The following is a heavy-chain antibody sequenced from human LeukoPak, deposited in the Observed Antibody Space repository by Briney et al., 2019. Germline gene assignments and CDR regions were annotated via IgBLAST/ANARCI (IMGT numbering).Heavy chain of an antibody. CDR2: ISGRGDGT. V-gene: IGHV3-23*01. J-gene: IGHJ5*02. CDR1: GFTFSSYA. D-gene: IGHD1-1*01. CDR3: AKEGGTAGSTSNFDP. Sequence: GGSLRLSCAASGFTFSSYAMSWVRQAPGKGLEWVSAISGRGDGTYYADSVKGRFIISRDNSKNTLYLQMNSLTADDTAVYYCAKEGGTAGSTSNFDPWGQGTLVTVSS.